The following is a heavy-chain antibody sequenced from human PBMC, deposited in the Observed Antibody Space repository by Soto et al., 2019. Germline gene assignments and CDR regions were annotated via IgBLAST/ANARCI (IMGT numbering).Heavy chain of an antibody. D-gene: IGHD4-17*01. J-gene: IGHJ4*02. CDR2: IYFSGSA. CDR3: VRTTMTRDFLF. CDR1: GGSISNDDYY. Sequence: SETLSLTCTVSGGSISNDDYYWNWIRQPPGKGLEWIGHIYFSGSAYYNPSLKSRVTMSVDTSKNQFSLKLNSVTAADTAVYYCVRTTMTRDFLFWGQGIPVNVSS. V-gene: IGHV4-30-4*01.